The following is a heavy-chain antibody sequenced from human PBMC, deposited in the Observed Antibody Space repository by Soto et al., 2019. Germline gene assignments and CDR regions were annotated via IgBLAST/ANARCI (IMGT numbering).Heavy chain of an antibody. CDR1: GYSFTSYW. Sequence: PEESLTISCKVSGYSFTSYWIIWVRQMPGKGLEWMGRIDPSDSYTNYSPSFEGHVTISADKSISTAYLQWSSLKASDTAMYYCARLDGDYLGYWGQGTMVTVSS. CDR3: ARLDGDYLGY. CDR2: IDPSDSYT. V-gene: IGHV5-10-1*01. D-gene: IGHD4-17*01. J-gene: IGHJ4*02.